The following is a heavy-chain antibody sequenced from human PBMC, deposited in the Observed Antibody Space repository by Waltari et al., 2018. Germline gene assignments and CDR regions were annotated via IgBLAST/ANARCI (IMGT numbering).Heavy chain of an antibody. CDR1: GFTFSSFA. Sequence: EVQLLESGGGLVQPGGSLRLSCAASGFTFSSFAMPWVRQAPGKGLEWVSSITGSGGSTYYADSVRGRFTISRDNAKNRLYLQMHTLRAEETAIYYCARDTPRSHSGWAFDFWGQGTLVSVSS. J-gene: IGHJ4*02. V-gene: IGHV3-23*01. CDR2: ITGSGGST. D-gene: IGHD6-19*01. CDR3: ARDTPRSHSGWAFDF.